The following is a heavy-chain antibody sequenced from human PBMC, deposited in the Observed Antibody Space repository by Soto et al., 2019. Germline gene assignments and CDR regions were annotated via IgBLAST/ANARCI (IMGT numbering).Heavy chain of an antibody. CDR3: ARSFYP. J-gene: IGHJ5*02. Sequence: QLQLQESGPGLVKPSETLSLTCTVSGGSISHYHWNWIRQAPGKGMEWIGYIFYNGSTHYNPSLTSRVTISVDMSKNRLSLTLTSVTAADPAVYYCARSFYPWGQGTLVTVSS. V-gene: IGHV4-59*01. CDR1: GGSISHYH. CDR2: IFYNGST.